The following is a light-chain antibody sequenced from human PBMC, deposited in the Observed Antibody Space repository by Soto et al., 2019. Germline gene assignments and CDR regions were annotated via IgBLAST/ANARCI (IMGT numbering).Light chain of an antibody. Sequence: EVILTQSPGTLSLSPGDRATLSCSASQSVSNNYLAWYQEKPGQAPRLLIFGSSDRATGIPDRFSGSGSGTDFTLTISRLEPEDFAVYYCQQYGSSPPYTFGKGTKLEIK. J-gene: IGKJ2*01. CDR1: QSVSNNY. CDR2: GSS. V-gene: IGKV3-20*01. CDR3: QQYGSSPPYT.